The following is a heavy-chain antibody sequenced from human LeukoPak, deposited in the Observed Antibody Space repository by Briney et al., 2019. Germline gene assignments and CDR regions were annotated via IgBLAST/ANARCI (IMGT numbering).Heavy chain of an antibody. D-gene: IGHD3-22*01. J-gene: IGHJ4*02. Sequence: GGSLRLSCAASGFTFSSYGMHSVRPAPGKGLEWVAFIRYDGSNKYYEGSVKGRFTISRDNSKNTLYLQMNSLRAEDTAVYDCANEHDREGYWGQGTLVTVSS. CDR2: IRYDGSNK. CDR3: ANEHDREGY. V-gene: IGHV3-30*02. CDR1: GFTFSSYG.